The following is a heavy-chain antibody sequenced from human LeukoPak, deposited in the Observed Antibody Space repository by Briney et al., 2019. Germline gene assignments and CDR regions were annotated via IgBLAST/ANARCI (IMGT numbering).Heavy chain of an antibody. CDR2: INHSGST. J-gene: IGHJ6*04. D-gene: IGHD2-15*01. CDR3: ARNGCSGGSCYLNYYYGMDV. CDR1: GGSFSGYY. Sequence: SETLSLTCAVYGGSFSGYYWSWIRQPPGEGLEWIGEINHSGSTNYNPSLKSRVTISVDTSKNQFSLKLSSVTAADTAVYYCARNGCSGGSCYLNYYYGMDVWGKGTTVTVSS. V-gene: IGHV4-34*01.